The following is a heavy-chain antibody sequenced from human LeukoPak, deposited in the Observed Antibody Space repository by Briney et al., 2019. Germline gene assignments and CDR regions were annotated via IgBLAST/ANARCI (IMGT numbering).Heavy chain of an antibody. Sequence: GGSLRLSCAASGFTFINYAMSWVRQAPGKGLEWVSSITGSGGSTYYADSVKGRLTISRDNSKNPLYLQMNSLRAEDTALYYCARSTMTTSIDWFDPWGQGTLVTVSS. D-gene: IGHD4-17*01. J-gene: IGHJ5*02. CDR1: GFTFINYA. CDR2: ITGSGGST. CDR3: ARSTMTTSIDWFDP. V-gene: IGHV3-23*01.